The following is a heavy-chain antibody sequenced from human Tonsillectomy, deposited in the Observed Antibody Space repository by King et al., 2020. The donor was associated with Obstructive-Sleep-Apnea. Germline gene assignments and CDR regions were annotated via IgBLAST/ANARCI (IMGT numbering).Heavy chain of an antibody. V-gene: IGHV3-30*02. Sequence: QLVESGGGVVQPGGSLRLSCAASGFTFSSYGMHWVRQAPGKGLEWVAFVRYDGTNDYYADSVKGRFTISRDNSKNTLYLQMSSLRAEDTAVYYCAKDLVTLSHPYYYYYALDVWGQGTTVTVSS. CDR1: GFTFSSYG. CDR3: AKDLVTLSHPYYYYYALDV. CDR2: VRYDGTND. J-gene: IGHJ6*02. D-gene: IGHD4-23*01.